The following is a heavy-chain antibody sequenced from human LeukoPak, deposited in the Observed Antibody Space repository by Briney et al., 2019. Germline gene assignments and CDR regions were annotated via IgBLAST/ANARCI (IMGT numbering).Heavy chain of an antibody. CDR1: GFTFSSYS. V-gene: IGHV3-48*02. CDR2: ISSSGTTI. J-gene: IGHJ3*02. Sequence: PGGSLRLSCAASGFTFSSYSMNWVRQAPGKGLEWVSSISSSGTTINYADSVKGRFIISRDNAKNSLSLQMNNLGDEDTAVYYCASKRYSSTWRDAFDIWGQGTMVTVSS. D-gene: IGHD6-13*01. CDR3: ASKRYSSTWRDAFDI.